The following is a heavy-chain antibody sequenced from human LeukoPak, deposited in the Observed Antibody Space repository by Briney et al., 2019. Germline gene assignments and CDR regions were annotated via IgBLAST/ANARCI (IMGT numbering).Heavy chain of an antibody. D-gene: IGHD3-22*01. V-gene: IGHV3-23*01. CDR3: AKDDPDYYDSSGRPDAFDI. Sequence: GGSLRLSCAASGFTFSSYAMSWVRQAPGKGLEWVSATSGSGGSTYYADSVKGRFTISRDNSKNTLYLQMNSLRAEDTAVYYCAKDDPDYYDSSGRPDAFDIWGQGTMVTVSS. J-gene: IGHJ3*02. CDR1: GFTFSSYA. CDR2: TSGSGGST.